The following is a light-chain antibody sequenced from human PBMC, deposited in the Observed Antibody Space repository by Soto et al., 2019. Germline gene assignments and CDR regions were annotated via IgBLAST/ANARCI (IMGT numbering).Light chain of an antibody. J-gene: IGKJ4*01. CDR3: QQRANWLT. CDR1: QSIGRY. V-gene: IGKV3-11*01. CDR2: DAS. Sequence: EIVLTQSPATLSLSPGERVTLSCRASQSIGRYLAWYQHKPGQAPRLLIYDASNRATGIPARFSGSGSGTDFTLTISSLEPEDFAEDYCQQRANWLTFGGGTKVEIK.